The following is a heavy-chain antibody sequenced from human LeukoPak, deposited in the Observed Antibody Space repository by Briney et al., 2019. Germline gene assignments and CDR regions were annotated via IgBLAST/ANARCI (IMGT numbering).Heavy chain of an antibody. V-gene: IGHV4-39*07. Sequence: PSETLSLTCTVSGDSFRSSTYYWGWIRQPPGRGLEWIGSLYYSGSTYNNPSLKSRVTISVDTSKNQFSLKLSSVTAADTAVYYCARVEMATTDYWGQGTLVTVSS. CDR1: GDSFRSSTYY. CDR3: ARVEMATTDY. D-gene: IGHD5-24*01. CDR2: LYYSGST. J-gene: IGHJ4*02.